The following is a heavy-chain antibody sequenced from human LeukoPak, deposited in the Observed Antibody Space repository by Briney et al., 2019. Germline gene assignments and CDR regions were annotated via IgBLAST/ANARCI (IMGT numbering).Heavy chain of an antibody. J-gene: IGHJ6*02. D-gene: IGHD3-3*01. CDR2: IYYSGST. Sequence: SETLSLTCTVSGGSISSYYWSWIRQPPGKGLEWIGYIYYSGSTNYNPSLKSRVTISVDTSKNQFSLKLSSVTAADTAVYYCARGSVNDFWSGYYWDYYYGMDVWGQGTTVTVSS. CDR1: GGSISSYY. V-gene: IGHV4-59*01. CDR3: ARGSVNDFWSGYYWDYYYGMDV.